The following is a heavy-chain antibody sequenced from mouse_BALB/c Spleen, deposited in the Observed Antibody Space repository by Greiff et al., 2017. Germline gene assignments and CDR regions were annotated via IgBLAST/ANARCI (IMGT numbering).Heavy chain of an antibody. J-gene: IGHJ2*01. CDR3: AREGGSLDY. CDR1: GYTFTDYA. D-gene: IGHD1-1*01. V-gene: IGHV1S137*01. CDR2: ISTYYGDA. Sequence: VQLQQSGAELVRPGVSVKISCKGSGYTFTDYAMHWVKQSHAKSLEWIGVISTYYGDASYNQKFKGKATMTVDKSSSTAYMELARLTSEDSAIYYCAREGGSLDYWGQGTTLTVSS.